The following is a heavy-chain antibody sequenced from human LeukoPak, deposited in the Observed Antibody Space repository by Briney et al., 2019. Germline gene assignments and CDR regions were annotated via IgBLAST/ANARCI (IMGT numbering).Heavy chain of an antibody. Sequence: SETLSLTCTVSGYSINSGDCWGWIRQVPGKGLEWIASVSHSGHPYYNPSLKSRVTIFADTSKSQFSLQLGSVTAADTAVYYCARDGGSYYTASPNSWFGPWGQGTLVTVSS. CDR2: VSHSGHP. CDR3: ARDGGSYYTASPNSWFGP. D-gene: IGHD1-26*01. V-gene: IGHV4-38-2*02. CDR1: GYSINSGDC. J-gene: IGHJ5*02.